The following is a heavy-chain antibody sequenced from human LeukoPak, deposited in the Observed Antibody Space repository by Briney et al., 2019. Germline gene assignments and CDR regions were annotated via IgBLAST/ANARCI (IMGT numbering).Heavy chain of an antibody. D-gene: IGHD4-17*01. CDR3: ARNRGGDYGDYRSDWFDP. CDR1: GGSISSGGYS. V-gene: IGHV4-30-2*01. J-gene: IGHJ5*02. CDR2: IYHSGST. Sequence: SETLSLTCSVSGGSISSGGYSWSWIRQPPGKGLEWIGYIYHSGSTYYNPSLKSRVTISVDRSKNQFSLELTSVTAADTALYYCARNRGGDYGDYRSDWFDPWGQGTLVTVSS.